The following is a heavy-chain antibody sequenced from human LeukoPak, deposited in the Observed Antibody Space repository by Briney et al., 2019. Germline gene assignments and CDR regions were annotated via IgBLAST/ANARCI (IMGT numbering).Heavy chain of an antibody. V-gene: IGHV3-30*02. Sequence: PGGSLRLSCAASGFTFSSYGMHWVRQAPGKGLEWVAVIWYGGSNKYYADSVKGRFTISRDNSKNTLYLQMNSLRAEDTAVYYCVKDSPLGDSSGYWYYFDYWGQGTLVTVSS. CDR2: IWYGGSNK. J-gene: IGHJ4*02. CDR3: VKDSPLGDSSGYWYYFDY. D-gene: IGHD3-22*01. CDR1: GFTFSSYG.